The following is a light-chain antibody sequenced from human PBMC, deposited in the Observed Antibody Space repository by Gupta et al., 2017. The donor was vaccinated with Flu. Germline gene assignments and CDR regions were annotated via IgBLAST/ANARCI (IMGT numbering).Light chain of an antibody. V-gene: IGKV4-1*01. CDR1: QSVLYSSNNKNY. CDR2: WAS. Sequence: SLGERATINCKSSQSVLYSSNNKNYLAWYQQKPGQSPKVLIYWASTRESGVPDRFSGSGSGTDFTLTISTLEAEDVAVYYCHQYYSIPVTFGQGTKLEIK. J-gene: IGKJ2*01. CDR3: HQYYSIPVT.